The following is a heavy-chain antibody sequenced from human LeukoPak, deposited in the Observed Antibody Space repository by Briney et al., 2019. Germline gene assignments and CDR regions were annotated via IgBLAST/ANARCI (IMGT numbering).Heavy chain of an antibody. CDR3: AREDSGSYYSPAFKI. J-gene: IGHJ3*02. CDR2: IYHSGST. V-gene: IGHV4-61*01. D-gene: IGHD1-26*01. CDR1: GGSISSSSYY. Sequence: SETLSLTCTVSGGSISSSSYYWGWIRQPPGKGLEWIGYIYHSGSTHYNPSLKSRGTISVDTSKNQFSLKLSSVTAADMGVYFCAREDSGSYYSPAFKIWGQGTMVTVSS.